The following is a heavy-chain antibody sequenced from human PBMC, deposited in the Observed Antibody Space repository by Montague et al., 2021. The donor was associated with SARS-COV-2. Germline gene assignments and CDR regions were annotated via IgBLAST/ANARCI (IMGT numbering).Heavy chain of an antibody. CDR1: DVPTSAHF. V-gene: IGHV4-59*11. J-gene: IGHJ6*02. D-gene: IGHD6-13*01. CDR3: AREQQLAPRGFGVDA. Sequence: SETLSLTCTVSDVPTSAHFWSWIRRSPGKGLEWIGYISYSGSTKYSPSLTSRVTISLGSSRKHLSLELRSVTAADTAVYYCAREQQLAPRGFGVDAWGQGTTVIVTS. CDR2: ISYSGST.